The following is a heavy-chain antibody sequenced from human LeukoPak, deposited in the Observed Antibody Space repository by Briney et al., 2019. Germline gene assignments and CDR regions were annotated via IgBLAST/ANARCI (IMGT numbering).Heavy chain of an antibody. CDR1: GFSLTTSGVG. CDR2: IYWDDDK. Sequence: ESGPTLVKPTQTLTLTCTFSGFSLTTSGVGVGWIRQPPGKALEWLALIYWDDDKRYSPFLKSRLTITKDTSTDQVVLTMTNMDPVDPAKYYCPHSRVRGRSPPLDYWGQEPLVTVSS. J-gene: IGHJ4*02. D-gene: IGHD3-10*01. CDR3: PHSRVRGRSPPLDY. V-gene: IGHV2-5*02.